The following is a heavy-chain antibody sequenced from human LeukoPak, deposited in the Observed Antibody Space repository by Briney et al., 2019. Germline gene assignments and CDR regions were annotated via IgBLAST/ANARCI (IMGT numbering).Heavy chain of an antibody. Sequence: GGSLRLSCAASGFTFSSYSMNWVRQAPGKGLEWVSSISSSSSYIYYADSVKGRFTISRGNAKNSLYLQMNSLRAEDTAVYYCARADPVLTAFDIWGQGTMVTVSS. CDR1: GFTFSSYS. CDR2: ISSSSSYI. J-gene: IGHJ3*02. V-gene: IGHV3-21*01. D-gene: IGHD2-15*01. CDR3: ARADPVLTAFDI.